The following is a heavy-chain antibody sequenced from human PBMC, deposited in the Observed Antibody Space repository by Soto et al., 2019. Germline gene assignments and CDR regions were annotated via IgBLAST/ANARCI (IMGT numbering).Heavy chain of an antibody. D-gene: IGHD5-18*01. Sequence: GSLRLSCAASGFTFSSYWMHWVRQAPGKGLVWVSRINPDGSATNYADSVKGRFTTSRDNAKNTLYLQMNSLRAEDTAVFYCGRGGSDSPMAPGYWGQGTLVTVSS. CDR3: GRGGSDSPMAPGY. V-gene: IGHV3-74*01. CDR1: GFTFSSYW. J-gene: IGHJ4*02. CDR2: INPDGSAT.